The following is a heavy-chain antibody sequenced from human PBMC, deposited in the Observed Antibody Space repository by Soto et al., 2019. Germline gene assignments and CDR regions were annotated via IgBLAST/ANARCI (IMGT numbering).Heavy chain of an antibody. CDR1: GGSITSGGYY. CDR3: ARDLRGGTAFDY. V-gene: IGHV4-31*03. CDR2: ISYSGRT. J-gene: IGHJ4*02. Sequence: QVQLQESGPGLVKPSQTLSLTCTVSGGSITSGGYYWSWIRQHPGEGLEWIGYISYSGRTYYNPSLKSRVTVSIDTSENQFSLRLNSVTAADTAVYFCARDLRGGTAFDYWGQGTLVTVSS. D-gene: IGHD1-7*01.